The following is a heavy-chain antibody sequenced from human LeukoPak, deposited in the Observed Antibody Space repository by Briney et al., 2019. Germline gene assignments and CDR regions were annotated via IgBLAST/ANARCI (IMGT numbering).Heavy chain of an antibody. CDR3: ANTLFY. J-gene: IGHJ4*02. CDR2: ISYDGSNK. CDR1: GFTFSSYG. V-gene: IGHV3-30*18. Sequence: GGSLRLSCAASGFTFSSYGMHWVRQAPGKGLERVAVISYDGSNKYYADSVKGRFTISRDNSKNTLYLQMNSLRAEDTAVYYCANTLFYWGQGTLVTVSS.